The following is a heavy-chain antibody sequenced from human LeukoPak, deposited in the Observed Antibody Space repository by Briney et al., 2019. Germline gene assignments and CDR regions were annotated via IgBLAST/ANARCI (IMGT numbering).Heavy chain of an antibody. CDR2: IYYSGST. CDR3: ARGPQKYFDY. V-gene: IGHV4-59*12. Sequence: SETLSLTCTVSGGSISSYYWSWIRQPPGKGLEWIGYIYYSGSTNYNPSLKSRVTISVDTSKNQFSLKLSSVTAADTAVYYCARGPQKYFDYWGQGTLVTVSS. J-gene: IGHJ4*02. CDR1: GGSISSYY.